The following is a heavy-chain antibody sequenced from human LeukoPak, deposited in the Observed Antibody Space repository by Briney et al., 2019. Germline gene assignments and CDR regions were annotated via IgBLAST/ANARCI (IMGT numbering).Heavy chain of an antibody. D-gene: IGHD1-14*01. CDR1: GYTFTSYY. J-gene: IGHJ6*02. CDR3: ARHPGERFPPCYYYGMDV. CDR2: INPSGGST. V-gene: IGHV1-46*01. Sequence: ASVKVSCKASGYTFTSYYMRWVRQAPGQGLEWMGIINPSGGSTSYAQKFQGRVTMTRDTSKSQFSLKLSSVTAADTAVYYCARHPGERFPPCYYYGMDVWGQGTTVTVSS.